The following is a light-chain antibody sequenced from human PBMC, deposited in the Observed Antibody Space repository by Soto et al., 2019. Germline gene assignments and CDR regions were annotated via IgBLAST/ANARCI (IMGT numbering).Light chain of an antibody. CDR2: DGS. CDR3: CSYAGNSAFV. V-gene: IGLV2-23*03. J-gene: IGLJ2*01. Sequence: QSALTQPASVSESPGQSISISCTGPNSDVGNYNLVSWYQQHPGRAPKLIIFDGSQRHSGISGSFSGSKSGNTAYLTISGLHAGDEADYYCCSYAGNSAFVFGAGTKVTVL. CDR1: NSDVGNYNL.